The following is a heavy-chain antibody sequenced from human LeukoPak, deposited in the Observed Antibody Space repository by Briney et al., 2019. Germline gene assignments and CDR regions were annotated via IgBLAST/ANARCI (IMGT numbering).Heavy chain of an antibody. D-gene: IGHD3-3*01. CDR2: WNDGNNK. CDR3: ARQIVDARFLESFDH. V-gene: IGHV3-33*01. Sequence: WNDGNNKDYAESVKGRFTISRDNSKETLYLHMNSLRAEDTAVYYCARQIVDARFLESFDHWGQGTLVTVSS. J-gene: IGHJ5*02.